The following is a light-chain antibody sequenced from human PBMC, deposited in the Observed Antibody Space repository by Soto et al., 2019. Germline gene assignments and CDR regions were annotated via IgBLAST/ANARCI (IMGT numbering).Light chain of an antibody. CDR3: CSYAGNDYV. V-gene: IGLV2-11*01. CDR1: SSDVGGYNY. J-gene: IGLJ1*01. CDR2: DVS. Sequence: QSVLTQPRSVSGSPGQSVTISCTGTSSDVGGYNYVSWYQQHPGKAPKLMIYDVSKRPSGVPDRFSGSKSGNTASLTISGLQAEDEADYYCCSYAGNDYVFGTGTEVTVL.